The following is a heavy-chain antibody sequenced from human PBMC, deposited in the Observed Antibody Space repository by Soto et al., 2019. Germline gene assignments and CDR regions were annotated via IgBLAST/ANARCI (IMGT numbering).Heavy chain of an antibody. D-gene: IGHD1-7*01. CDR1: GGSISTYY. Sequence: QVQLQESGPGLVKPSETLSLTCTVSGGSISTYYWNWIRQPPGKGLEWIGYIYYSGSTNYNPSLKSRVTISVDTSKNQFSRKLSSLTAADTAVYYCAREGLTGTIGLYYYYGMDVWGQGTTVTVSS. V-gene: IGHV4-59*01. J-gene: IGHJ6*02. CDR2: IYYSGST. CDR3: AREGLTGTIGLYYYYGMDV.